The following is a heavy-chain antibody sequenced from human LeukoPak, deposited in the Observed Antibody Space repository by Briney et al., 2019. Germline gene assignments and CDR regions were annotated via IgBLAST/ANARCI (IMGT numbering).Heavy chain of an antibody. Sequence: GGSLRLSCAASGFTFSSYAMHWVRQAPGKGLGWVAVISYDGSNKYYADSVKGRFTISRDNSKNTLYLQMNSLRAEDTAVYYCARGVDYYGSGSYWPRGAFDIWGQGTMVTVSS. CDR1: GFTFSSYA. CDR2: ISYDGSNK. V-gene: IGHV3-30-3*01. J-gene: IGHJ3*02. D-gene: IGHD3-10*01. CDR3: ARGVDYYGSGSYWPRGAFDI.